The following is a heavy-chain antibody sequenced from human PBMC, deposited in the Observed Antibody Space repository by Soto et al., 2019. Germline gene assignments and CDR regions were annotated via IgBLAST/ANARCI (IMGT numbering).Heavy chain of an antibody. D-gene: IGHD3-9*01. CDR1: GFNLSHPW. CDR2: IKSKIDGGTA. CDR3: TTGIYYDLLTGHHNVAY. J-gene: IGHJ4*02. V-gene: IGHV3-15*01. Sequence: EVLLVESGGGLGKPGGSLRLSCAASGFNLSHPWMTWVRQAAGKGLEWVGHIKSKIDGGTADYAAPVKGRFTISRDDSKNMVYLQMNSLKTEDTAVYYCTTGIYYDLLTGHHNVAYWCQGTLVTVSS.